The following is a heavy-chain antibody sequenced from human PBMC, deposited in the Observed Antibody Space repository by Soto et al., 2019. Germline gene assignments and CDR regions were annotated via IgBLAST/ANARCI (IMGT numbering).Heavy chain of an antibody. CDR1: GGSISSSSYY. CDR3: ARGSWGNNWNYFLSAYYYYHNAV. Sequence: PSETMSLTCTVSGGSISSSSYYWGWIRQPPGKGLEWIGSIYYSGSTYYNPSLKSRVTISVDTSKNQFSLKLSSVTAADTAVYYCARGSWGNNWNYFLSAYYYYHNAVSGKGTTDTGS. CDR2: IYYSGST. J-gene: IGHJ6*03. D-gene: IGHD1-7*01. V-gene: IGHV4-39*01.